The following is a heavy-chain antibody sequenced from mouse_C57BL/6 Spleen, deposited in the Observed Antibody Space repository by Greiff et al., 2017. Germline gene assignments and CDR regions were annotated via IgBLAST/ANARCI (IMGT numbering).Heavy chain of an antibody. CDR2: IRLKSDNYAT. V-gene: IGHV6-3*01. D-gene: IGHD1-3*01. CDR1: GFTFSNYW. J-gene: IGHJ2*01. Sequence: EVKLMESGGGLVQPGGSMKLSCVASGFTFSNYWMNWVRQSPEKGLEWFAQIRLKSDNYATHYAESVKGRFTISREDSKSSVYQQKNNLRAEDTGIYYCTALKGDYWGQGTTLTVSS. CDR3: TALKGDY.